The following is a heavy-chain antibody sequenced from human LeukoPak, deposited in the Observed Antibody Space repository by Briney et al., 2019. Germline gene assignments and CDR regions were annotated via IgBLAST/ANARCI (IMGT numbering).Heavy chain of an antibody. V-gene: IGHV3-21*01. J-gene: IGHJ6*02. Sequence: PGGSLRLSCAASGFTFSSYSMNWVRQAPGKGLEWVSSISSGSSYIYYADSVKGRFTISRDNAKNSLYLQMNSLRAEDTAVYYCARASDIYGMGVWGQGTTVTVSS. CDR1: GFTFSSYS. D-gene: IGHD3-9*01. CDR3: ARASDIYGMGV. CDR2: ISSGSSYI.